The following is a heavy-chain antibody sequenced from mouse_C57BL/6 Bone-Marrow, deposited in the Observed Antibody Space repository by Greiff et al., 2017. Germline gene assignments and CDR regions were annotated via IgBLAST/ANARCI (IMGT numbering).Heavy chain of an antibody. V-gene: IGHV5-2*01. Sequence: EVKLVESGGGLVQPGESLKLSCESNEYEFPSHDMSWVRKTPEKRLELVAAITSDGGSTYYPDTMESRFILSIDNTKKTLYLQMSSLRSEDTALYYCASPTMDTTGYAMDYWGQGTSVTVSS. CDR1: EYEFPSHD. D-gene: IGHD2-9*01. CDR2: ITSDGGST. J-gene: IGHJ4*01. CDR3: ASPTMDTTGYAMDY.